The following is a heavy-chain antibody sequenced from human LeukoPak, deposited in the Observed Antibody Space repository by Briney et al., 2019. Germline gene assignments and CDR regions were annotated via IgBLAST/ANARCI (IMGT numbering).Heavy chain of an antibody. D-gene: IGHD6-6*01. V-gene: IGHV3-33*06. CDR1: GFTFSSYG. Sequence: GGSLRLSCAQSGFTFSSYGMHWVRQAPGKGLEWVAVIWYDGSNKYYADSVEGRFTISRDNSKNTLYLQMNSLRAEDTAVYYCAKDSERYSSSSLDYWGQGTLVTVSS. J-gene: IGHJ4*02. CDR3: AKDSERYSSSSLDY. CDR2: IWYDGSNK.